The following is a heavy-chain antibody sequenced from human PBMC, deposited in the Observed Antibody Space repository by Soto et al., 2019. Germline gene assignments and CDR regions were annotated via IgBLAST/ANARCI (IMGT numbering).Heavy chain of an antibody. CDR3: TRGTTVTKAYYYYMDV. CDR1: GFTFGDYA. D-gene: IGHD4-17*01. J-gene: IGHJ6*03. CDR2: IRSKAYGGTT. Sequence: GGSLRLSCTASGFTFGDYAMSWFRQAPGKGLEWVGFIRSKAYGGTTEYAASVKGRFTISRDDSKSIAYLQMNSLKTEDTAVYYCTRGTTVTKAYYYYMDVWGKGTTVTVSS. V-gene: IGHV3-49*03.